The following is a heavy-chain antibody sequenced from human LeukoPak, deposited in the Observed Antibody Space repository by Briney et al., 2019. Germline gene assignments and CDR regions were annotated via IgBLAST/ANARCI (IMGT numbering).Heavy chain of an antibody. V-gene: IGHV3-30-3*01. D-gene: IGHD6-13*01. CDR2: ISYDGSNK. Sequence: PGGSLRLSCSASGFTFKSYAMHWVRQAPGKGLEWVAVISYDGSNKYYADSVKGRFTISRDNSKNMLYPQMNSLRAEDTAVYYCARGDSSSWYSDYWGQGTLVTVSS. CDR3: ARGDSSSWYSDY. J-gene: IGHJ4*02. CDR1: GFTFKSYA.